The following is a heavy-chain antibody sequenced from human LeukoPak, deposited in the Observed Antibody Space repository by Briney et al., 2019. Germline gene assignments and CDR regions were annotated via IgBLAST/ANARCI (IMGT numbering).Heavy chain of an antibody. CDR3: ARHLSGITGYTYGRRIDY. Sequence: GGSLRLSCAASGFTFSSYWMSWVRQAPGKGLEWVANIKKDGSEKYYVDSVKGRFTISRDNAKTSLYLQMNSLRAEDTAVYYCARHLSGITGYTYGRRIDYWGQGTLVTVSS. CDR2: IKKDGSEK. D-gene: IGHD5-18*01. J-gene: IGHJ4*02. CDR1: GFTFSSYW. V-gene: IGHV3-7*01.